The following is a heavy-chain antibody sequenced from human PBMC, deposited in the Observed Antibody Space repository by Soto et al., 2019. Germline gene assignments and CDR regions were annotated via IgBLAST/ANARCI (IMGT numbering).Heavy chain of an antibody. J-gene: IGHJ6*02. CDR2: ISYDGSNK. D-gene: IGHD6-6*01. V-gene: IGHV3-30-3*01. CDR3: ARDLGYSSSFYYYYYYGMDV. CDR1: GFTFSSYA. Sequence: GGSLRRSCGASGFTFSSYAMHWGRQAPGKGLEWVAVISYDGSNKYYADSVKGRFTISRDNSKNTLYLQMNSLRAEDTAVYYCARDLGYSSSFYYYYYYGMDVWGQGTTVTVSS.